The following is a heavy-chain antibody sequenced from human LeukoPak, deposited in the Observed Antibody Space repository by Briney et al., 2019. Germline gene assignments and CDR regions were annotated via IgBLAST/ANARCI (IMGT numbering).Heavy chain of an antibody. CDR2: IGSSGTTI. CDR3: ALLAVASDFDY. J-gene: IGHJ4*02. Sequence: GGSLRLSCAVSGFPFSIYEMNWVRQAPGKGVEWVSNIGSSGTTIYYADPVKGRFSISRDNAKNSLYLQMNSLRVEDTAVYYCALLAVASDFDYWGQGALVTVSS. D-gene: IGHD6-19*01. V-gene: IGHV3-48*03. CDR1: GFPFSIYE.